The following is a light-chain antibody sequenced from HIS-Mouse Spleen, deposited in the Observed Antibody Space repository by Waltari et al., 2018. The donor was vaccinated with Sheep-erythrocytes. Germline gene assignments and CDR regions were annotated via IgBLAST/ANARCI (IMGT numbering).Light chain of an antibody. CDR2: KAS. J-gene: IGKJ2*01. V-gene: IGKV1-5*03. CDR1: QSISSW. Sequence: DIQMTQSPSTLSASVGDRVTITCRASQSISSWLAWYQQKPGKAPKLLIYKASSLESGVPSRFSGSGSGTDFTLTISCLQSEDFATYYCQQYYSYPQTFGQGTKLEIK. CDR3: QQYYSYPQT.